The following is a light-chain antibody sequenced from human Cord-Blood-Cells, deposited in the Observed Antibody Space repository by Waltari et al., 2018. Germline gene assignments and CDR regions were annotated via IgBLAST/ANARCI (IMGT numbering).Light chain of an antibody. Sequence: DIQMTQSASSLSASVGNRVTITCRASQSISSYLNWYQQKPGKAPKLLIYSASSLQSGGPSRFSGSGSGTDFTLTISSLQPEDFATYYCQQSYSTPRTFGQGTKVEIK. CDR1: QSISSY. V-gene: IGKV1-39*01. CDR3: QQSYSTPRT. CDR2: SAS. J-gene: IGKJ1*01.